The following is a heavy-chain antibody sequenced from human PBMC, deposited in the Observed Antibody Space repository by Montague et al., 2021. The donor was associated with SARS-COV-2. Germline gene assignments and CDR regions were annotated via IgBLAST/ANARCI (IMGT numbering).Heavy chain of an antibody. CDR2: SYYRSKWYH. D-gene: IGHD2-15*01. V-gene: IGHV6-1*01. CDR1: GDSVAIKTPT. J-gene: IGHJ3*02. CDR3: ARTTNRMLYQENAFDI. Sequence: CAISGDSVAIKTPTWNWIRQSPSRGLEWLVRSYYRSKWYHDYAISLKSRITINPDTSKNQFSLQLSSVAPEDTAVFYCARTTNRMLYQENAFDIWGQGTMVTVSS.